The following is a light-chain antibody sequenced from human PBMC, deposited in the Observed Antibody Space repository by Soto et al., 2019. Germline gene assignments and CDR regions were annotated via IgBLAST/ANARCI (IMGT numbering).Light chain of an antibody. J-gene: IGLJ2*01. V-gene: IGLV2-14*01. CDR2: EVT. CDR1: PSDIGRYNY. CDR3: SSYSTTSSPHVL. Sequence: QSALTQPASVSGSPGQSITISCTGTPSDIGRYNYVSWYQQFPGKVPKLLIYEVTSRPSEVSARFSGSKSGSTASLTISGLHAEDEADYYCSSYSTTSSPHVLFGGGTKLTVL.